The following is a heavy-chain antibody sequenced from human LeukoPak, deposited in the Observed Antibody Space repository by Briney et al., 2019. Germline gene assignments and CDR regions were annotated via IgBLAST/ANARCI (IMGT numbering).Heavy chain of an antibody. CDR3: ARSYSGTYPDY. CDR2: MGTYSIHA. Sequence: GASVKVSCKASGYTFTTYGINWVRQAPGQGLEWVGWMGTYSIHANYAQEVQGRVTMTSDTSTSTAYMELRNLRSDDTAVYYCARSYSGTYPDYWGQGTLVTVSS. D-gene: IGHD1-26*01. J-gene: IGHJ4*02. CDR1: GYTFTTYG. V-gene: IGHV1-18*01.